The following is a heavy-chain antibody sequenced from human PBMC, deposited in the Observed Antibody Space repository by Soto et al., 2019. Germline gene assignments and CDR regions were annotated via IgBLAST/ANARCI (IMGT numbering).Heavy chain of an antibody. CDR2: TSGSGGST. Sequence: GGSLRLSCAASVFTFSSYAMSWVRQAPGKGLEWVSATSGSGGSTYYADSVKGRFTISRDNSKNTLYLQMNSLRAEDTAVYYCAKTYSSSSNWFDPWGQGTLVTVSS. D-gene: IGHD6-13*01. V-gene: IGHV3-23*01. CDR1: VFTFSSYA. J-gene: IGHJ5*02. CDR3: AKTYSSSSNWFDP.